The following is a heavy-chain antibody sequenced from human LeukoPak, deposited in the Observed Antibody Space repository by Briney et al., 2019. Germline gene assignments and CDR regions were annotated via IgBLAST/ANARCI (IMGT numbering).Heavy chain of an antibody. CDR3: ASDRIEVDAFDI. Sequence: PSETLSLTCTVSGGSISSGSYFWSWIRQPAGKGLEWIGRIYTSGSTNYNPSLKSRVTISVYTSKNQFSLKLSSVTAADTAVYYCASDRIEVDAFDIWGQGTMVTVSS. J-gene: IGHJ3*02. V-gene: IGHV4-61*02. CDR2: IYTSGST. D-gene: IGHD2-15*01. CDR1: GGSISSGSYF.